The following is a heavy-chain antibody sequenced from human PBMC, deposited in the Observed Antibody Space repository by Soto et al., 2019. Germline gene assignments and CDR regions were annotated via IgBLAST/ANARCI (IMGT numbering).Heavy chain of an antibody. D-gene: IGHD3-22*01. Sequence: ETLSLTCTVSGGSISSSSYYWGWIRQPPGKGLGWIGSIYYSGSTYYNPSLKSRVTISVDTSKNQFSLKLSSVTAADTAVYYCARQVWYYYDSSGYYYYFDYWGQGTLVTVSS. J-gene: IGHJ4*02. V-gene: IGHV4-39*01. CDR1: GGSISSSSYY. CDR2: IYYSGST. CDR3: ARQVWYYYDSSGYYYYFDY.